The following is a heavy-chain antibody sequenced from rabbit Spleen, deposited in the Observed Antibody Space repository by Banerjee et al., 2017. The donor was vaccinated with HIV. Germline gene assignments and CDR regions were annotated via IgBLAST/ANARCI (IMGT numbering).Heavy chain of an antibody. J-gene: IGHJ4*01. CDR1: GVSSSGSSY. CDR2: IAGSSSGFT. V-gene: IGHV1S45*01. Sequence: QEQLVESGGGLVQPEGFLTLTCTASGVSSSGSSYICWVRQAPGKGLEWISCIAGSSSGFTYSATWAKGRFTCSKTSSTTVTLQMTSVTAADTATYFCARDLTDVIGWNFGWWGPGTLVTVS. D-gene: IGHD1-1*01. CDR3: ARDLTDVIGWNFGW.